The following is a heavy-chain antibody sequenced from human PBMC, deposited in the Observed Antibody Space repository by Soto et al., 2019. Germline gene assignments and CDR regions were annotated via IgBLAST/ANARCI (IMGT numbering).Heavy chain of an antibody. CDR1: GNRVSSNRAA. CDR3: ARDKNSSSPNWFDP. V-gene: IGHV6-1*01. J-gene: IGHJ5*02. CDR2: TYYRSKWYK. Sequence: SQTLALTWSVSGNRVSSNRAALNWIRQSPTRGLDWLGRTYYRSKWYKDYAVSVRNRITINPDTSKNQFSLQLNSVTPEDTAVYYCARDKNSSSPNWFDPWGQGTLVTVSS. D-gene: IGHD6-6*01.